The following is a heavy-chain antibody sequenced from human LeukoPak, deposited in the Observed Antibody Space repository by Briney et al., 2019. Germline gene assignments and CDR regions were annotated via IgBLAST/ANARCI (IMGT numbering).Heavy chain of an antibody. CDR3: AKSHDKVAAAGTGPYYFDY. V-gene: IGHV3-30*02. Sequence: LGGSLRLSCAASGFTFSSYGMHWVRQAPGKGLEWVAFIRYDGSNKYYADSVKGRFTISRDNSKNTLYLQMNSLRAEDTAVYYCAKSHDKVAAAGTGPYYFDYWGQGTLVTVSS. D-gene: IGHD6-13*01. CDR2: IRYDGSNK. CDR1: GFTFSSYG. J-gene: IGHJ4*02.